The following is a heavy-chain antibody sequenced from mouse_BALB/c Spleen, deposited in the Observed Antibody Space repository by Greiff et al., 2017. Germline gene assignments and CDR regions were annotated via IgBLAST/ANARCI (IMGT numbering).Heavy chain of an antibody. CDR2: IYWDDDK. V-gene: IGHV8-12*01. J-gene: IGHJ4*01. CDR1: GFSLSTSGMG. D-gene: IGHD1-1*01. CDR3: ARPYYYGSSYYAMDY. Sequence: QVQLKESGPGILQPSQTLSLTCSFSGFSLSTSGMGVSWIRQPSGKGLEWLAHIYWDDDKRYNPSLKSRLTISKDTSRNQVFLKITSVDTADTATYYCARPYYYGSSYYAMDYWGQGTSVTVSS.